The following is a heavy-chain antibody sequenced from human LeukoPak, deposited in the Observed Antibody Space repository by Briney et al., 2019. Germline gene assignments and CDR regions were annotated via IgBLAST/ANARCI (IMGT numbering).Heavy chain of an antibody. Sequence: TSETLSLTCAVYGGPFGGNYWGWIRQPPGRGLEWIGEINHSGSTNYNPSLKSRVTISVDTSKNQFSLKLSSVTAAYTAVYYCARGYGSGSYKWGQGTLLTVSS. V-gene: IGHV4-34*01. J-gene: IGHJ4*02. CDR1: GGPFGGNY. CDR3: ARGYGSGSYK. D-gene: IGHD3-10*01. CDR2: INHSGST.